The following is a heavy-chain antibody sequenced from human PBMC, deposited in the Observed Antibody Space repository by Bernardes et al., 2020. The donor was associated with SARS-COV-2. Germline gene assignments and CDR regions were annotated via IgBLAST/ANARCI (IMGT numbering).Heavy chain of an antibody. CDR1: GFTFSSYW. D-gene: IGHD5-18*01. J-gene: IGHJ4*02. CDR2: IKQDGSEK. V-gene: IGHV3-7*01. Sequence: GGSLRLSCAASGFTFSSYWMSWVRQAPGKGLEWVANIKQDGSEKYYVDSLKGRFTISRDSSKSTLYLQMNSLRDDDTAVYYCVKRRAIFELWAGNFDYWGQGTLVTVSS. CDR3: VKRRAIFELWAGNFDY.